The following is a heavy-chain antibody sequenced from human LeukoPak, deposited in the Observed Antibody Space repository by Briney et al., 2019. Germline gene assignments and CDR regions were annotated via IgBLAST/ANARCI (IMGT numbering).Heavy chain of an antibody. CDR1: GFTFSSYW. CDR2: INTSGSST. V-gene: IGHV3-74*01. CDR3: ASEGDSSGYSIDY. Sequence: PGGSLRLSCAASGFTFSSYWMHWVRQAPGKGLVWVSRINTSGSSTSYADSVKGRFTISRDNAKNTLYLQMNSLRAEDTAVYYCASEGDSSGYSIDYWGQGTLVTVSS. J-gene: IGHJ4*02. D-gene: IGHD3-22*01.